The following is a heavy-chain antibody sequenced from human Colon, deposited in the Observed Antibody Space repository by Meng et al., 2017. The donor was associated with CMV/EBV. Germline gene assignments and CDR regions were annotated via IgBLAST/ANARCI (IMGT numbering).Heavy chain of an antibody. CDR3: ARDPFIKAFDI. CDR1: GFTFSNYW. CDR2: IKEDGSEK. Sequence: GESVKISCAASGFTFSNYWMTWLRQAPGRGLELVAHIKEDGSEKYFVGSVKGRFTISRDNAKNSLYLQMNSLRAEDTAVYYCARDPFIKAFDIWGQGTMVTVSS. V-gene: IGHV3-7*01. J-gene: IGHJ3*02.